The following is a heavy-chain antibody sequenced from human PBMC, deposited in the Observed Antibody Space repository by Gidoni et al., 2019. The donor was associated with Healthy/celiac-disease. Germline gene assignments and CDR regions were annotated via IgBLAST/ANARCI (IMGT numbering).Heavy chain of an antibody. Sequence: QVQLQESGPGLVKPSEPLSLTCTVSGYSISSGYYWGWIRQPPGKGLEWIGSIYHSGSTYYNPSLKSRVTISVDTSKNQFSLKLSSVTAADTAVYYCARDFRGWSYYDSSGYQSYYGMDVWGQGTTVTVSS. CDR2: IYHSGST. V-gene: IGHV4-38-2*02. CDR1: GYSISSGYY. D-gene: IGHD3-22*01. J-gene: IGHJ6*02. CDR3: ARDFRGWSYYDSSGYQSYYGMDV.